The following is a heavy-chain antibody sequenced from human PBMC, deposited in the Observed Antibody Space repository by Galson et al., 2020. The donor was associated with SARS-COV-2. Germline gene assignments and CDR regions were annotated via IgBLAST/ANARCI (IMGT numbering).Heavy chain of an antibody. J-gene: IGHJ6*02. D-gene: IGHD3-9*01. Sequence: QLGESLKISCAASGFTFSSYWMSWVRQAPGKGLEWVANIKQYGSEKYYVDSVKGRFTISRDNAKNSLYLQMNSLRAEDTAVYYCARDPALRYFDWVFRSDSIYYYYYGMDVWGQGTTVTVSS. V-gene: IGHV3-7*01. CDR2: IKQYGSEK. CDR1: GFTFSSYW. CDR3: ARDPALRYFDWVFRSDSIYYYYYGMDV.